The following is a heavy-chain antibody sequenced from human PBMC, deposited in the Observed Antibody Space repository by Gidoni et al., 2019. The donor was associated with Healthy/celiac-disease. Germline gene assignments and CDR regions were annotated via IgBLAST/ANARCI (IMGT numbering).Heavy chain of an antibody. CDR1: GYSFTSYW. D-gene: IGHD1-26*01. V-gene: IGHV5-51*01. Sequence: EVQLVQSGAAVKKPGETLKISCKGSGYSFTSYWIGWVRQLPGKGLEWMGIIYPGDSDTRYSPSFQGQVTISADKSSSTAYLQWSSLKASDTAMYYCAIDSGSYKDGMDVWGQGTTVTVSS. J-gene: IGHJ6*02. CDR3: AIDSGSYKDGMDV. CDR2: IYPGDSDT.